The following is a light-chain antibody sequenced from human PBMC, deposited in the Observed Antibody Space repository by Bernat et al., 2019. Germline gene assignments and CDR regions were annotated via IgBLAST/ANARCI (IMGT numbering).Light chain of an antibody. CDR1: IGNIASNY. CDR3: QSYDSTTQV. Sequence: NFRLTQPHSVSESPGKTVSISCTRSIGNIASNYVQWYQKRPGSAPTPVIYEGHHRPSGVPDRFSGSIDTSSNSASLAISVLRPEDEADYVCQSYDSTTQVFGGGTKVTVL. V-gene: IGLV6-57*04. J-gene: IGLJ3*02. CDR2: EGH.